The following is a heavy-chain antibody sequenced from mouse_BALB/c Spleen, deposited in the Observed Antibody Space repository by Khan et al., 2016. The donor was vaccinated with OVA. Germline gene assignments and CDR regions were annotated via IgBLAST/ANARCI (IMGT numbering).Heavy chain of an antibody. CDR3: AQPSYDPRCFEV. Sequence: VQLKQSGAELVKPGASVRLSCTASGFNIKDTYIHWVKQRPDQGLEWIGRIAPANGDTKYDPKFQDQANITSATSSNTSYLQLRILTSEATACYDCAQPSYDPRCFEVWGAGTTVTVSS. CDR1: GFNIKDTY. J-gene: IGHJ1*01. CDR2: IAPANGDT. V-gene: IGHV14-3*02. D-gene: IGHD2-3*01.